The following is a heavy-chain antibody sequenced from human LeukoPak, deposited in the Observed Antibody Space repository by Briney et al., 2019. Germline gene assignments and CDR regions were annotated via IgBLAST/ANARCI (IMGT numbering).Heavy chain of an antibody. V-gene: IGHV1-18*01. CDR3: ARVGGGYSGYDYVDTAMATDY. D-gene: IGHD5-12*01. Sequence: GASVKVSCKASGYTFTSYGISWVRQAPGQGLEWMGWISAYNGNTNYAQKLQGRVTVTTDTSTSTAYMELRSLRSDDTAVYYCARVGGGYSGYDYVDTAMATDYWGQGTLVTVSS. CDR2: ISAYNGNT. CDR1: GYTFTSYG. J-gene: IGHJ4*02.